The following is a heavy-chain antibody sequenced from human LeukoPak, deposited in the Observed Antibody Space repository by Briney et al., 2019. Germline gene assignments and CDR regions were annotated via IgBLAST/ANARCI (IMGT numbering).Heavy chain of an antibody. CDR2: IYYSGRT. CDR3: ARSRAYCSGGSCYNWFDP. D-gene: IGHD2-15*01. J-gene: IGHJ5*02. CDR1: VGSLSRYY. V-gene: IGHV4-59*01. Sequence: PSETLSLTCTLSVGSLSRYYWSWMPHPPGEGLEWIGHIYYSGRTNYDPSHKSRATISVDTSKTQSSLKLSSVTAADTAVYYCARSRAYCSGGSCYNWFDPWGQGTLVTVSS.